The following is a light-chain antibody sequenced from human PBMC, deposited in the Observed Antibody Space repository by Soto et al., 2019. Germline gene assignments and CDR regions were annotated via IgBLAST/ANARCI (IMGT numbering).Light chain of an antibody. CDR3: QQSDNIRT. J-gene: IGKJ5*01. CDR1: QNINNY. Sequence: DIELTQSPSSLSASVGDRVTLTCQASQNINNYLNWYQQKPGRAPKLLIDDATNLESGVPSRFRGSGSGTDLTFTISRLQPVDIATYYCQQSDNIRTFGQGTRLDIK. V-gene: IGKV1-33*01. CDR2: DAT.